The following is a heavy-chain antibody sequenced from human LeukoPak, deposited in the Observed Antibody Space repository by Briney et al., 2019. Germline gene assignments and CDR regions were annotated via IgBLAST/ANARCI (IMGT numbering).Heavy chain of an antibody. D-gene: IGHD3-16*02. CDR1: GGSIDSTNW. J-gene: IGHJ4*02. CDR3: ARSHDHLWGNYPDY. Sequence: NPSETLSLTCDVSGGSIDSTNWWNWVRQPPGKGLEWIGEIHHDGRTNYNPSLKSRVTLSVDKSKNQLSLRLNSVTAADTAMYYCARSHDHLWGNYPDYWGQGTLVTVSS. CDR2: IHHDGRT. V-gene: IGHV4/OR15-8*01.